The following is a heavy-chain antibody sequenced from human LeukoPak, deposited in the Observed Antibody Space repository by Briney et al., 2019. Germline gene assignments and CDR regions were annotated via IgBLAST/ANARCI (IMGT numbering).Heavy chain of an antibody. CDR1: GDSISSYY. CDR2: IYYSGST. J-gene: IGHJ3*02. D-gene: IGHD3-16*01. Sequence: SETLSLTCTVSGDSISSYYWSWIRQPPAKGLEWIGYIYYSGSTNYNPSLKSRVTISVDTSKNQFSLKLSSVTAADTAVYYCARDPVGAEHAFDIWGQGTMVTVSS. CDR3: ARDPVGAEHAFDI. V-gene: IGHV4-59*01.